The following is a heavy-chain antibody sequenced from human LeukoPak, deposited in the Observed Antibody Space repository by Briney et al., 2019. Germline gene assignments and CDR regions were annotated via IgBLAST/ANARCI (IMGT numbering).Heavy chain of an antibody. Sequence: SETLSLTCTVSGGSISSSSYYWGWIRQPPGKGLEWIGTIYYSGNTYYNPSLKSRVTMSVDTSKNQFSLKLSSVTAADTAVYYCARRASGSYYPFDYWGQGTLVTVSS. D-gene: IGHD1-26*01. J-gene: IGHJ4*02. CDR1: GGSISSSSYY. CDR3: ARRASGSYYPFDY. CDR2: IYYSGNT. V-gene: IGHV4-39*01.